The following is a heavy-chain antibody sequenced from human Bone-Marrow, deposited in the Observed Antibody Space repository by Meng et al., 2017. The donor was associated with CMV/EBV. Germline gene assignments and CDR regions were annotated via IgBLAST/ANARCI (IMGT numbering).Heavy chain of an antibody. J-gene: IGHJ6*02. CDR3: ARSLGGCSSTSCLDYYYGMDV. CDR2: IIPIFGTA. CDR1: GGTFSSYA. Sequence: SSVKVSCKASGGTFSSYAISWVRQAPGQGLEWMGGIIPIFGTANYAQKFQGRVTITTDESTSTAYMELSSLRSEDTAVYYCARSLGGCSSTSCLDYYYGMDVWGQGTTVTVSS. D-gene: IGHD2-2*01. V-gene: IGHV1-69*05.